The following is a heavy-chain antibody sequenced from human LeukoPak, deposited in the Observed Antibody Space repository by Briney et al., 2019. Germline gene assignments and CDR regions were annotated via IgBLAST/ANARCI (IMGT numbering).Heavy chain of an antibody. CDR2: ISGSGTGT. Sequence: PGGSLRLSCAASGFTFSSYAMSWVRQAPGKGLEWVSGISGSGTGTYYVDSVRGRFTISRDNSKNTLYLQMNSLRAEDTAVYYCAKVFTGDYHGSGSYYDYWGQGTLVTVSS. J-gene: IGHJ4*02. V-gene: IGHV3-23*01. CDR3: AKVFTGDYHGSGSYYDY. D-gene: IGHD3-10*01. CDR1: GFTFSSYA.